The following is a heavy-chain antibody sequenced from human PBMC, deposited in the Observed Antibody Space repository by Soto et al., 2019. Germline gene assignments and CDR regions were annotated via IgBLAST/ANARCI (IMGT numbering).Heavy chain of an antibody. CDR2: LYWDDDK. V-gene: IGHV2-5*02. D-gene: IGHD4-17*01. Sequence: QITLKESGPTLVKPTQTLTLTCTFSGFSLSTSGVGVGWIRQPPGKALEWLALLYWDDDKRYSPSLKCRLTITMDTSKNQVVLTMTYMDTVDKATYYCARRQTVARGYNFDYWGQGTLVTVSS. J-gene: IGHJ4*02. CDR3: ARRQTVARGYNFDY. CDR1: GFSLSTSGVG.